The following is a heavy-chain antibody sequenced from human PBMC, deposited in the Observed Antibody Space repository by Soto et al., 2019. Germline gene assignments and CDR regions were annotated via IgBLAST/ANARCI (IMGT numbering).Heavy chain of an antibody. V-gene: IGHV3-74*01. J-gene: IGHJ3*02. CDR3: VRGTGAYVYFVFDI. CDR1: GLTFNTNG. CDR2: INTDGTSA. Sequence: GGSLRLSCAASGLTFNTNGIHWVRQAPWEGLMWVSRINTDGTSADYAESVKGRFTVSRDNAKRTLYLQMNSLRADDTAVYYCVRGTGAYVYFVFDIWGQRTRVPV. D-gene: IGHD3-9*01.